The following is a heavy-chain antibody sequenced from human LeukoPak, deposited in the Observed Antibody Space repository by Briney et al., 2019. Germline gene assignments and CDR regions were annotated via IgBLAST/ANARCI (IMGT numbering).Heavy chain of an antibody. Sequence: GRTLRLSCAASGFTFKAFAMSWVRQAPGRGLEWVSALSASGGRTYYGDSVKGRFTISRDNSKNCLLLQMNSLRAEETAVYYCAKRGNTGTYSETFDYWGQGTLVTVSS. D-gene: IGHD1-26*01. J-gene: IGHJ4*02. CDR3: AKRGNTGTYSETFDY. V-gene: IGHV3-23*01. CDR2: LSASGGRT. CDR1: GFTFKAFA.